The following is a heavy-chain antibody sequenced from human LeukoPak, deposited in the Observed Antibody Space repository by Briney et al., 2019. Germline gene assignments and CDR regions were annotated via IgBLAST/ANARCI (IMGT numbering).Heavy chain of an antibody. CDR3: ARDRGNSIVGADFDS. CDR1: GGSISSYY. D-gene: IGHD1-26*01. CDR2: IYTSGST. J-gene: IGHJ4*02. Sequence: PSETLSLTCTVSGGSISSYYWSWIRQPAGKGLEWIGRIYTSGSTNYNPSLKSRVTMSVDTSKNQFSLKLSSVTAADTAVYYCARDRGNSIVGADFDSWGQGTLVTVSS. V-gene: IGHV4-4*07.